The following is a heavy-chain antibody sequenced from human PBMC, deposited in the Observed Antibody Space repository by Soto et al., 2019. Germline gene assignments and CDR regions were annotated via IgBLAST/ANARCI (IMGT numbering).Heavy chain of an antibody. V-gene: IGHV3-11*01. J-gene: IGHJ4*02. D-gene: IGHD5-12*01. Sequence: GRSLRLCYAASGCNRGDYYMSWVLQTPGKGLEWLSYISSSSATVYYVDSVKGRFTTSRDNAKNSLYLQMDSLRVEDTAVYYCARDGVLATGPIDYSGQGAQVTVSS. CDR3: ARDGVLATGPIDY. CDR1: GCNRGDYY. CDR2: ISSSSATV.